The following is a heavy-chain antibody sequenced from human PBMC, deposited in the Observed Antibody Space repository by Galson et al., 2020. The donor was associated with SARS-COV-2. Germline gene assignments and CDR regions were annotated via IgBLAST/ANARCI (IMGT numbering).Heavy chain of an antibody. CDR1: GGSISSSSYY. D-gene: IGHD2-8*02. Sequence: SETLSLTCTVSGGSISSSSYYWGWIRQPPGKGLEWIGRIYSSGSTYYNPSLKSRVTISVDTSKNQFSLKLSSVTAADTAVYYCARSYCTGGVCYAAFDIWGQGTMVTVSS. J-gene: IGHJ3*02. V-gene: IGHV4-39*01. CDR3: ARSYCTGGVCYAAFDI. CDR2: IYSSGST.